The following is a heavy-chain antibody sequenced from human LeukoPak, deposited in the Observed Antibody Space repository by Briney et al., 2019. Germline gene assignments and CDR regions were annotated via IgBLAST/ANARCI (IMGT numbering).Heavy chain of an antibody. Sequence: GGSLRLSCAASGFTFSTYWMSWVRQAPGKGLEWVANIKQDGSEKYYVDFVKGRFTISRDNSKNTLYLQMNSLRAEDTAVYYCARGLGSYLGGDYWGQGTLVTVSS. J-gene: IGHJ4*02. CDR2: IKQDGSEK. CDR3: ARGLGSYLGGDY. D-gene: IGHD1-26*01. V-gene: IGHV3-7*03. CDR1: GFTFSTYW.